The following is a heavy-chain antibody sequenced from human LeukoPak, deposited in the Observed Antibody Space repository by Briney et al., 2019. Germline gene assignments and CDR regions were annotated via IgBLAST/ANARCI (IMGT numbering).Heavy chain of an antibody. CDR2: ISGSGGST. D-gene: IGHD1-26*01. J-gene: IGHJ4*02. Sequence: PGGSLRLSCAASGFTSSSYAMSWVRQAPGKGLEWVSAISGSGGSTYYADSVKGRFTISRDNSKNTLYLQMNSLRAEDTAVYYCAKPIVGAKNVFDYWGQGTLVTVSS. CDR1: GFTSSSYA. CDR3: AKPIVGAKNVFDY. V-gene: IGHV3-23*01.